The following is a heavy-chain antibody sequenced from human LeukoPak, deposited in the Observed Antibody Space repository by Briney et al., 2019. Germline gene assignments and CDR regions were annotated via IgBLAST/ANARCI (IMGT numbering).Heavy chain of an antibody. CDR3: ARGGNKWELDNWFDP. D-gene: IGHD1-26*01. CDR1: GGSISSSNR. Sequence: SETLSLTCAVSGGSISSSNRWSWVRQPPGKGLEWIGEIFHSGSTNYNPSLKSRVTISVDKSKNQFSLKLNSVTAADTAVYYCARGGNKWELDNWFDPWGQGTLVTVSS. J-gene: IGHJ5*02. V-gene: IGHV4-4*02. CDR2: IFHSGST.